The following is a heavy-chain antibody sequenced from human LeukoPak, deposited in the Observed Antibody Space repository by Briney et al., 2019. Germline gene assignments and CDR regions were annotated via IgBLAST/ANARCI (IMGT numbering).Heavy chain of an antibody. V-gene: IGHV4-31*03. CDR2: IYYSGST. J-gene: IGHJ2*01. CDR3: ARDPGKWELLWYFDL. Sequence: SETLSLTCTVSGGSISSGGYYWSWIRQHPGKGLEWIGYIYYSGSTYYNPSLKSRVTVPVDTSKNQFSLKLSSVTAADTAVYYCARDPGKWELLWYFDLWGRGTLVTVSS. CDR1: GGSISSGGYY. D-gene: IGHD1-26*01.